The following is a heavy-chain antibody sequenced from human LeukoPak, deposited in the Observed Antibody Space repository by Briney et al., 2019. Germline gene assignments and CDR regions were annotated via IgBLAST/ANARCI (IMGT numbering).Heavy chain of an antibody. J-gene: IGHJ3*02. CDR3: AKGTTGHCSGATCYPFDM. CDR2: SAGSGGGGGT. CDR1: GFTFSSYG. D-gene: IGHD2-15*01. Sequence: GGSLRLSCVASGFTFSSYGMNWVRQAPGKVLEWVSSSAGSGGGGGTYYAGSVKGRFTISRDSSKNTLFLHMNSLRAEDTAVYYCAKGTTGHCSGATCYPFDMWGQGTVVTVSS. V-gene: IGHV3-23*01.